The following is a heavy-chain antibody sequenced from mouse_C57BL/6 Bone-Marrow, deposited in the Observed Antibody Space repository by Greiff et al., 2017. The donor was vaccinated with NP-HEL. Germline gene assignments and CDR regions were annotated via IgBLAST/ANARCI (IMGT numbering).Heavy chain of an antibody. D-gene: IGHD1-1*01. CDR1: GYTFTSYW. CDR3: GRGRVGRGDMDD. V-gene: IGHV1-64*01. Sequence: VQLQQPGAELVKPGASVKLSCKASGYTFTSYWMHWVKQRPGQGLEWIGMIHPNSGSTNYNEKFKSKATLTVDKSSSTAYMQLSSLTSEDSAVYYCGRGRVGRGDMDDWGQGTTVTVSS. CDR2: IHPNSGST. J-gene: IGHJ4*01.